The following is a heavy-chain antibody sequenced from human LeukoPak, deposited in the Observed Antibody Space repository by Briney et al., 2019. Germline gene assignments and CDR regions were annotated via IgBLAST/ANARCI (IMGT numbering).Heavy chain of an antibody. V-gene: IGHV4-59*01. CDR2: IYYSGST. D-gene: IGHD6-19*01. Sequence: PSETLSLTCTVSGGSISSYYWSWIRQPPGKGLEWIGYIYYSGSTNHNPSLKSRVTISVDTSKNQFSLKLSSVTAADTAVYYCARMLVAVAGTSWVTFDYWGQGTLVTVSS. CDR3: ARMLVAVAGTSWVTFDY. J-gene: IGHJ4*02. CDR1: GGSISSYY.